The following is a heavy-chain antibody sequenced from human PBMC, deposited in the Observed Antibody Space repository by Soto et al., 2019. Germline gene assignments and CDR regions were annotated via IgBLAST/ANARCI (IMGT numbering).Heavy chain of an antibody. Sequence: ETLSLTCAVYGGSFSDYYWTWIRQPPGKGLEWIGEIKHSGTTTHNPSLKSRVTMSVDTSKNQFSLNLTSVTAADTAIYYCARGGRLRSPFGYWGQGILVTVSS. J-gene: IGHJ4*02. D-gene: IGHD4-17*01. CDR1: GGSFSDYY. CDR3: ARGGRLRSPFGY. V-gene: IGHV4-34*01. CDR2: IKHSGTT.